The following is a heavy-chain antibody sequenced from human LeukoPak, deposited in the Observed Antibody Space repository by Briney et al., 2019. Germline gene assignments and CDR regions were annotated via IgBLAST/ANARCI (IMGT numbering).Heavy chain of an antibody. V-gene: IGHV4-4*07. J-gene: IGHJ5*01. CDR2: IFASGAT. CDR1: GDSISTSY. Sequence: SETLSLTCTVSGDSISTSYWSWIRQPAGKRMEWIGRIFASGATNYNPSLESRVIMSRDTSNNHFFLRLTSVTAADTAVYYCARDRYTWHDRDWFDSWGQGTLVTVSS. CDR3: ARDRYTWHDRDWFDS. D-gene: IGHD1-20*01.